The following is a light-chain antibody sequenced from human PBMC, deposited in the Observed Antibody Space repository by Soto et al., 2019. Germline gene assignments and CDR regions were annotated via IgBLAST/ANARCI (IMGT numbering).Light chain of an antibody. CDR3: QQFDNLIS. Sequence: DIQMTQSPPSLSASVGDRVTITCQASQDISNYLNWYQQKPGKAPKVLIYLASNLQTGVPSRFSGSGSGTDFTFTISSLQAEDVATYYCQQFDNLISFGGGTKVEIK. J-gene: IGKJ4*01. CDR2: LAS. CDR1: QDISNY. V-gene: IGKV1-33*01.